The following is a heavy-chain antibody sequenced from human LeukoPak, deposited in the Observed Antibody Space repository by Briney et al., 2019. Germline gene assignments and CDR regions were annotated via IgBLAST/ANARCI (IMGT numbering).Heavy chain of an antibody. CDR1: GFTFSSYA. J-gene: IGHJ4*02. CDR2: ISGSGGTT. D-gene: IGHD4-17*01. Sequence: GGSLRLSCAASGFTFSSYAMSWVRQAPGKGLEWVSTISGSGGTTNYADSVKGRFTFSRDNSKNTLYLQMNSLRAEDTAVYYCAKDLPDYGDYVEGYWGQGTLVTVSS. V-gene: IGHV3-23*01. CDR3: AKDLPDYGDYVEGY.